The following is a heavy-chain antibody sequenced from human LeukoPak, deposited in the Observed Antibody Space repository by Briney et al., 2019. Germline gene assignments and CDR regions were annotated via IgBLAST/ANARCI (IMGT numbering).Heavy chain of an antibody. V-gene: IGHV1-46*01. D-gene: IGHD6-19*01. Sequence: ASVKVSCKASGYTFTSYYMHWVRQAPGQGLEWMGIINPSGGSTSYAQKFQGRVTMTRDTSTSTVYMELSSLSSEETAVYYCARSRDSSGWKNWFDPWGQGPLVTVSS. J-gene: IGHJ5*02. CDR1: GYTFTSYY. CDR3: ARSRDSSGWKNWFDP. CDR2: INPSGGST.